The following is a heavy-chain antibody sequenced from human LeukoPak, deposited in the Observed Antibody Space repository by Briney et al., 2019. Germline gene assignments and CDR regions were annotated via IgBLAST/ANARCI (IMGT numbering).Heavy chain of an antibody. Sequence: GGSLRLSCGASGVTFSNYAMSWVRQAPGKGLQFVSSITDSGGATYYAGSVKGRFTTSRDNPKSTLYLQMNSLRAEDTAIYYCAKNLGSSGYLPSDYWGQGTLVTVSS. J-gene: IGHJ4*02. D-gene: IGHD3-22*01. CDR1: GVTFSNYA. CDR3: AKNLGSSGYLPSDY. CDR2: ITDSGGAT. V-gene: IGHV3-23*01.